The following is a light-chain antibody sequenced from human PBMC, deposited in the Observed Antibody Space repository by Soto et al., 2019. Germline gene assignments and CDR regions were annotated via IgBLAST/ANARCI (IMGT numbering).Light chain of an antibody. CDR2: GSS. V-gene: IGKV3-20*01. Sequence: EIALTQSPGTLSLSPGERATLSCRASQNFGGIYVAWYQQKLGQAPRLLIYGSSIRATGIPDRFSGSGSGKHFASSISRLECGDFSMYYCQQYGSSLLTFGGGTRVEIK. CDR1: QNFGGIY. CDR3: QQYGSSLLT. J-gene: IGKJ4*01.